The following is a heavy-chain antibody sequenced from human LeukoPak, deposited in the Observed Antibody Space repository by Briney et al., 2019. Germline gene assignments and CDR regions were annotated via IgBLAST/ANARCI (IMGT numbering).Heavy chain of an antibody. J-gene: IGHJ4*02. V-gene: IGHV3-23*01. D-gene: IGHD6-6*01. CDR2: ISNSGGST. CDR1: GFTFSSYA. CDR3: AKETSSSFDY. Sequence: AGGSLRLSCAASGFTFSSYAMNWVPQAPGKGLEWVSGISNSGGSTYYADSVKGRFTISRDNSKNTLYLQMNSLRAEDTAVYYCAKETSSSFDYWGQGTLVTVSS.